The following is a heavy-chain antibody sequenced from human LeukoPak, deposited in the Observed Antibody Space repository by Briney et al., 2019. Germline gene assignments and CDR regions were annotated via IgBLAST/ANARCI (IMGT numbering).Heavy chain of an antibody. V-gene: IGHV4-4*07. CDR3: AREFARTMVDSSGYYEDLFDY. CDR1: GGSISSYY. D-gene: IGHD3-22*01. J-gene: IGHJ4*02. CDR2: IYTSGTT. Sequence: SETLSLTCTVSGGSISSYYWSWIRQPAGKGLEWIGRIYTSGTTNYNPSLKTRVTMSVDTSKNQFSLKLSSVTAADTAVYYCAREFARTMVDSSGYYEDLFDYWGQGTLVTVSS.